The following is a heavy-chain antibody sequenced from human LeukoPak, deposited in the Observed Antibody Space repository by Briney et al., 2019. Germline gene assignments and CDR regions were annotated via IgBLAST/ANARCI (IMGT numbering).Heavy chain of an antibody. CDR3: ARHVGNSGSGSYLTYFDY. D-gene: IGHD3-10*01. J-gene: IGHJ4*02. CDR1: GGSISSYY. V-gene: IGHV4-59*08. Sequence: SETLSLTCTVSGGSISSYYWSWIRQPPGRGLEWIGHIYYSGSTHYNPSLKSRVTISVDTSKNQFSLKLSSVTAADTAVYYCARHVGNSGSGSYLTYFDYWGQRTLVTVSS. CDR2: IYYSGST.